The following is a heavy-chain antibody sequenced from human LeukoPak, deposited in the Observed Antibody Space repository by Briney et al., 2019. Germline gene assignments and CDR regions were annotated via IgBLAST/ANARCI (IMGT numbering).Heavy chain of an antibody. CDR1: GGSISSYY. D-gene: IGHD5-12*01. J-gene: IGHJ4*02. CDR2: IYYSGST. V-gene: IGHV4-59*01. CDR3: ARFRSRYSGYVFDY. Sequence: SETLSLTCTVSGGSISSYYWSWIRQPPGKGLEWIGYIYYSGSTNYNPSLKSRVTISVDTSKNQFSLKLSSVTAEDTAVYYCARFRSRYSGYVFDYWGQGTLVTVSS.